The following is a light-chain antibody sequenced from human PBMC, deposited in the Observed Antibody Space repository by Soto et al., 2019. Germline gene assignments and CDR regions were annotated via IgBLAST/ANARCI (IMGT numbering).Light chain of an antibody. Sequence: DIVLTQSPATLSLSPGERATLSCRASQSVTGYLAWYQQKPGQAPRLLIYDASNRATGVPVRFSGSGSGTDFALTIRSLETGDFAVYYCQLRTNWLITFGQGTRLEIK. CDR3: QLRTNWLIT. CDR1: QSVTGY. J-gene: IGKJ5*01. CDR2: DAS. V-gene: IGKV3-11*01.